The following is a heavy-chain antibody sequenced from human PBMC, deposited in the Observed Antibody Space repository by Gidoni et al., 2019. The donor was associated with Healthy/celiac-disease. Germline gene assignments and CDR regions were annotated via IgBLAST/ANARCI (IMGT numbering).Heavy chain of an antibody. CDR3: AKDRSGGMDV. Sequence: EVQLVESGGGLVQPGRSLRRSCAAAGFTFDDYAMHWVRQAPGKGLEWVSGISWNSGSIGYADSVKGRFTISRDNAKNSLYLQMNSLRAEDTALYYCAKDRSGGMDVWGQGTTVTVSS. CDR2: ISWNSGSI. CDR1: GFTFDDYA. V-gene: IGHV3-9*01. J-gene: IGHJ6*02.